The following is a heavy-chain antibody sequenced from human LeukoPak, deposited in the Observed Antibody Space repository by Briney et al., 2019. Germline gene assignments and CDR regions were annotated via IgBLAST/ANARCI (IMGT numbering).Heavy chain of an antibody. J-gene: IGHJ4*02. CDR1: GYTFTSYD. CDR3: ARVYDSSGHYPIDY. Sequence: ASVKVSCKASGYTFTSYDINWERQATGQGLEWMGWMNPNSDNTGYARKFQGRVTITRNTSISTAYMELSSLRSEDTAVYYCARVYDSSGHYPIDYWGQGTLVTVSS. V-gene: IGHV1-8*01. D-gene: IGHD3-22*01. CDR2: MNPNSDNT.